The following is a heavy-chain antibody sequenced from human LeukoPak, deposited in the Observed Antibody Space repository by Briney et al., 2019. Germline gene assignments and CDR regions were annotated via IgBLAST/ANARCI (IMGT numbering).Heavy chain of an antibody. D-gene: IGHD2-15*01. J-gene: IGHJ2*01. CDR2: IYYRGST. CDR1: GGSISSSY. CDR3: ARVLGAYCSGGSCYSSWYFDL. Sequence: PSETLSLTCTVSGGSISSSYWSWIRQPPGKGPEWIGYIYYRGSTNYNPSLRSRVTISVDTSKNQFSLKLSSVTAADTAVYYCARVLGAYCSGGSCYSSWYFDLWGRGTLVTVSS. V-gene: IGHV4-59*01.